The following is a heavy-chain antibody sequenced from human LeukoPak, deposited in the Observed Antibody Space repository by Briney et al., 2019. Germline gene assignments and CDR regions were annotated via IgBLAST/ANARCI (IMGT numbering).Heavy chain of an antibody. CDR2: IKQDGSEK. Sequence: GGSLRLSCAASGFTFSSYWMSWVRQAPGKGREWVANIKQDGSEKYYVDSVKGRFTISRDNAKNSLYLQMNSLRAEDTAVYYCARDGPYYYYGMDVWGQGTTVTVSS. J-gene: IGHJ6*02. CDR1: GFTFSSYW. CDR3: ARDGPYYYYGMDV. V-gene: IGHV3-7*01.